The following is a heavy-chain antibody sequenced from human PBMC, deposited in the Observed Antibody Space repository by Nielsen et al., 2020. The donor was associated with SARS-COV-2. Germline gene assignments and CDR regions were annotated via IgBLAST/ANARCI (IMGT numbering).Heavy chain of an antibody. CDR3: VSIAVTTHAFDI. CDR1: GGSISSYY. J-gene: IGHJ3*02. D-gene: IGHD4-17*01. CDR2: IYYSGST. V-gene: IGHV4-59*12. Sequence: SETLSLTCTVSGGSISSYYWSWIRQPPGKGLEWIGYIYYSGSTNYNPSLKSRVTISVDTSKNQFSLKLSSVTAADTAVYYCVSIAVTTHAFDIWGQGTMVTVSS.